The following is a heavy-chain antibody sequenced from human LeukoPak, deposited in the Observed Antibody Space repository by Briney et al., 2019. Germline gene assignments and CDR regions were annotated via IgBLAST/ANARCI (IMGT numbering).Heavy chain of an antibody. D-gene: IGHD5-24*01. V-gene: IGHV4-39*01. CDR2: LSYTWGS. CDR3: AGFSVEMATWTDY. J-gene: IGHJ4*02. Sequence: PSXTLSLTCIVSGGSISSAAYHRGWIRQSAGKGLEWIATLSYTWGSYSNPSLKSRVAISLDPSRDQLSLELTSVTAADTAAYYCAGFSVEMATWTDYWGQGALVTVSS. CDR1: GGSISSAAYH.